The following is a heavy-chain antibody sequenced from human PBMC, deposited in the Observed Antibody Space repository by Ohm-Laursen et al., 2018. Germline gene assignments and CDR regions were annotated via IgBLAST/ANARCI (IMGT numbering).Heavy chain of an antibody. Sequence: SLSLSCAASGFTFSISGMTWVRQAPGKGLEWVSGISVSGSSTDYADSVKGRFTISRDNSKNTLYLQMNSLRAEDTAVYYCVKDAGGTYDYWGQGTLVAVST. CDR3: VKDAGGTYDY. CDR1: GFTFSISG. CDR2: ISVSGSST. J-gene: IGHJ4*02. V-gene: IGHV3-23*01.